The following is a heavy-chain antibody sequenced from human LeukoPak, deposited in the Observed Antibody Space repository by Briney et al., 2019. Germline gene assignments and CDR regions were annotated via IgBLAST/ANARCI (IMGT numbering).Heavy chain of an antibody. D-gene: IGHD6-13*01. Sequence: ASVKVSCKASGYTFTSYAMHWVRQAPGQRLEWMGWINAGNGNTKYSQKFQGRVTITRDTSASTAYMELRSLRSDDTAVYYCARDSIAAAGKDYGMDVWGQGTTVTVSS. V-gene: IGHV1-3*01. CDR3: ARDSIAAAGKDYGMDV. CDR2: INAGNGNT. CDR1: GYTFTSYA. J-gene: IGHJ6*02.